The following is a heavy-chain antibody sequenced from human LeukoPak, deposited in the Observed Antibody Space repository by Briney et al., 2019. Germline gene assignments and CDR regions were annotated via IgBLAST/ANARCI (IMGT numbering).Heavy chain of an antibody. CDR2: ISSSSSYI. J-gene: IGHJ4*02. Sequence: NPGGSLRLSCAASGFTFSSYSMNWVRQAPGKGLEWVSSISSSSSYIYYADSVKGRFTISRDNAKNSLYLQMNSLRAEDTAVYYCARGHVVVVAAIDYWGQGTLVTVSS. D-gene: IGHD2-15*01. V-gene: IGHV3-21*01. CDR3: ARGHVVVVAAIDY. CDR1: GFTFSSYS.